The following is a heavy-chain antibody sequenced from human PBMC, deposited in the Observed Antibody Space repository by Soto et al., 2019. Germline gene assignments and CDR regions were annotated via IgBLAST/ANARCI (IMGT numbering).Heavy chain of an antibody. Sequence: EVHLVESGGGLVQPGGSLRLSCAASRFTFNSYWMTWVRQAPGKGLEWVANIKQDGSEKSYLDSVKGRFTISRDNARNSLYLQMNSLRAEDTAVYYCARGGYCSSARCYRPYYNGMDVWGQGTTVTVSS. CDR2: IKQDGSEK. J-gene: IGHJ6*02. D-gene: IGHD2-2*02. CDR3: ARGGYCSSARCYRPYYNGMDV. V-gene: IGHV3-7*03. CDR1: RFTFNSYW.